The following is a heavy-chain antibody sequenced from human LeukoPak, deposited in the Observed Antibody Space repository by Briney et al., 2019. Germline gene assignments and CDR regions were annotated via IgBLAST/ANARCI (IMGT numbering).Heavy chain of an antibody. J-gene: IGHJ6*03. Sequence: SETLSLTCAVYGGSFSGYYWSWIRQPPGKGLEWIGEINHSGSTNYNPSLKSRVTISVDTSKNQFSLKLSSVTAADTAVYYCARGPSDTAMVGYYYYYYMDVWGKGTTVTVSS. D-gene: IGHD5-18*01. CDR1: GGSFSGYY. CDR2: INHSGST. CDR3: ARGPSDTAMVGYYYYYYMDV. V-gene: IGHV4-34*01.